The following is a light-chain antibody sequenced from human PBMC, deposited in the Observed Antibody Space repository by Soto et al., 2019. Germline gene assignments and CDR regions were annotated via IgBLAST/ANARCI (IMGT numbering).Light chain of an antibody. CDR1: QSIIVW. V-gene: IGKV1-5*01. CDR3: QQYNSYPWT. J-gene: IGKJ1*01. Sequence: DIQMTQSPSTMSASVGARVSINFRGSQSIIVWMAFDQQKAGRAPKILISHASRLQNGFPSRVSGSESGTDITLTINGLQPEDLATYHSQQYNSYPWTISKGTKVDIK. CDR2: HAS.